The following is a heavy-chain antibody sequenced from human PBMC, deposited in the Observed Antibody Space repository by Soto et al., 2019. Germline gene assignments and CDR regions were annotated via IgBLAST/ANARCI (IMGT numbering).Heavy chain of an antibody. D-gene: IGHD2-2*01. CDR3: TTDTYNNMPILGFDY. V-gene: IGHV3-15*07. CDR1: AYLYTDAL. CDR2: IKSKADGGTT. Sequence: HSGAASAYLYTDALGDWILQTPWKGMEWVGRIKSKADGGTTDFAAPVKGRFAISRDDSRNMMYMEMSSLRTEDTAVYYCTTDTYNNMPILGFDYCGDGTLVTVS. J-gene: IGHJ4*01.